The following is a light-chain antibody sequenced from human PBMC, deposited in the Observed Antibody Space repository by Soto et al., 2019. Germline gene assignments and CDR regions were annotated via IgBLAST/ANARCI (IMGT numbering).Light chain of an antibody. J-gene: IGKJ1*01. CDR2: GAS. CDR1: QSVSSSY. Sequence: EIVLTQSPGTLSLSPGERATLSCRASQSVSSSYLAWYQQKPGQAPRLLIYGASSRATGIPDRFSGSGSGTDFTLTISRLELEDFAVYYCQQYGSSLSRTFGQATKV. V-gene: IGKV3-20*01. CDR3: QQYGSSLSRT.